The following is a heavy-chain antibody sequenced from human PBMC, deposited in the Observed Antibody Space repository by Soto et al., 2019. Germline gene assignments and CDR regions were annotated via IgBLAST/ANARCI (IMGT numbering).Heavy chain of an antibody. Sequence: ASVKVSCKASGYTFTSYTMHWVRQAPGQRLEWMGWINAGNGNTKYSQKFQGRVTITRDTSASTAYMELSSLRSEDTAVYYCARDRRSLLLPTYYFDYWGQGTLVTSPQ. CDR3: ARDRRSLLLPTYYFDY. CDR2: INAGNGNT. CDR1: GYTFTSYT. V-gene: IGHV1-3*01. J-gene: IGHJ4*02. D-gene: IGHD3-22*01.